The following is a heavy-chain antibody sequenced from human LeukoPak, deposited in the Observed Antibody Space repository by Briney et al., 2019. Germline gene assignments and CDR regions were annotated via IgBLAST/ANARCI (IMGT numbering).Heavy chain of an antibody. CDR3: ARDRMEYGMDV. J-gene: IGHJ6*04. CDR1: XXTXXGXX. CDR2: INPNSGGT. D-gene: IGHD1-1*01. Sequence: SXXXSXXTXXGXXMXXXRXXPGQGLEWMGWINPNSGGTNYAQKFQGRVTMTRDTSISTAYMELSRLRSDDTAVYYCARDRMEYGMDVWGKGTTVTVSS. V-gene: IGHV1-2*02.